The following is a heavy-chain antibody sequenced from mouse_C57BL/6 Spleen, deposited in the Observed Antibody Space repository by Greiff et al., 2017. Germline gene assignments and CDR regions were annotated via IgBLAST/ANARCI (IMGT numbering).Heavy chain of an antibody. CDR3: ARQTGPDY. D-gene: IGHD4-1*01. CDR1: GFTFSSYG. V-gene: IGHV5-6*02. Sequence: EVKLEESGGDLVKPGGSLKLSCAASGFTFSSYGMSWVRQTPDKRLEWVATISSGGSYTYYPDSVKGRFTISRDNAKNTLYLQMSSLKSEDTAMYYCARQTGPDYWGQGTTLTVSS. J-gene: IGHJ2*01. CDR2: ISSGGSYT.